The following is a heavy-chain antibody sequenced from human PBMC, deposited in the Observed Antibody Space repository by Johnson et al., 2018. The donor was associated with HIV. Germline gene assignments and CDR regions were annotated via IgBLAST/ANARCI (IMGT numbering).Heavy chain of an antibody. CDR3: ARGGYSGYDPAGPNAFDI. CDR1: GLTVSSSY. Sequence: VQLVEFGGGLVQPGRSLRLSCAASGLTVSSSYMTWVRQAPGKGLEWVSLIYNDGSPYYADSVKGRFTISRDNSKNTLYLQMNSLRAEDTAVYYCARGGYSGYDPAGPNAFDIWGQGTMVTVSS. J-gene: IGHJ3*02. CDR2: IYNDGSP. V-gene: IGHV3-66*02. D-gene: IGHD5-12*01.